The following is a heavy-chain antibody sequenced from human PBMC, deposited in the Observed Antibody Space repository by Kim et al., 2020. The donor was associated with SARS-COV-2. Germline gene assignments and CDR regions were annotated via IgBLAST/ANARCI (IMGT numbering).Heavy chain of an antibody. CDR3: ASDVYYYDSSGYIPTAKY. CDR2: INHSGST. J-gene: IGHJ4*02. D-gene: IGHD3-22*01. Sequence: SETLSLTCAVYGGSFSGYYWSWIRQPPGKGLEWIGEINHSGSTNYNPSLKSRVTISVDTSKNQFSLKLSSVTAADTAVYYCASDVYYYDSSGYIPTAKYWGQGTLVTVSS. V-gene: IGHV4-34*01. CDR1: GGSFSGYY.